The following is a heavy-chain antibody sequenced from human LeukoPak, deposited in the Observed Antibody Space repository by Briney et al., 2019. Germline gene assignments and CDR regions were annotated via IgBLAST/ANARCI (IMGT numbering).Heavy chain of an antibody. Sequence: PGGSLRLSCAASGFTFSNAWMSWVRQAPGKGLEWVGRIKSKTDGGTTDYAAPVKSRFTISRDYSKNTLYLQMNSLKTEDTAVYYCTTDLWVVVPAAIMPYNWFDPWGQGTLVTVSS. CDR1: GFTFSNAW. CDR2: IKSKTDGGTT. D-gene: IGHD2-2*01. J-gene: IGHJ5*02. V-gene: IGHV3-15*01. CDR3: TTDLWVVVPAAIMPYNWFDP.